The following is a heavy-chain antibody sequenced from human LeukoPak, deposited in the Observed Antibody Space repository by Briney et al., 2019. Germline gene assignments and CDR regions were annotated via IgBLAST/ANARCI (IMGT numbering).Heavy chain of an antibody. CDR1: GFTFSSYA. CDR2: ISGSGGST. J-gene: IGHJ4*02. CDR3: ATGHDYGDYKGRTWFDY. D-gene: IGHD4-17*01. V-gene: IGHV3-23*01. Sequence: LAGGSLRLSCAASGFTFSSYAMSWVRQAPGKGLEWVSAISGSGGSTYYADSVKGRFTISRDNSKNTLYLQMNSLRAEDTAVYYCATGHDYGDYKGRTWFDYWGQGTLVTVSS.